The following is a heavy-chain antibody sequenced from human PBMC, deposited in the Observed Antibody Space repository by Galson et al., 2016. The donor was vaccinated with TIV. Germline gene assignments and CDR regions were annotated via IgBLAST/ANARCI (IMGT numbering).Heavy chain of an antibody. V-gene: IGHV1-8*01. D-gene: IGHD2-2*01. CDR1: GHTFTSYD. Sequence: SVKVSCKASGHTFTSYDMNWVRQAPGQGLEWMGWMNPNSGNTGYTQKFQGRVTMTRDTSGSTAYMELTNLRSEDTAVYFCAQLVRKCGMTRCYGDHVDYWGQGTLVTVSS. CDR3: AQLVRKCGMTRCYGDHVDY. CDR2: MNPNSGNT. J-gene: IGHJ4*02.